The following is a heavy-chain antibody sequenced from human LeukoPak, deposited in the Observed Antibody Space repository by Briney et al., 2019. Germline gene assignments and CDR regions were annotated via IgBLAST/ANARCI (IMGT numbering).Heavy chain of an antibody. CDR2: ISAYNGNT. J-gene: IGHJ4*02. Sequence: GASVKVSCKASGYTFTSYGSSWGRQAPGEGLEWMGWISAYNGNTNYAQKLQGRVTITTDTSTSTAYLELRSLRSGDTAVYYCARASGSYGYIDYWGQGTLVTVSS. CDR3: ARASGSYGYIDY. CDR1: GYTFTSYG. V-gene: IGHV1-18*01. D-gene: IGHD1-26*01.